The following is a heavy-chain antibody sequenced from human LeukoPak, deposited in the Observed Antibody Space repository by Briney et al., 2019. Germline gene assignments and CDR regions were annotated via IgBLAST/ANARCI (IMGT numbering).Heavy chain of an antibody. V-gene: IGHV3-21*06. CDR2: ISSSSSYI. D-gene: IGHD4-17*01. CDR3: AYGYGDGQGESYYYMDV. CDR1: GFPFSSYS. Sequence: GGSLSLSCAASGFPFSSYSMKWVRQAPGKGVEGVSSISSSSSYIYYADSMKGRFTISRDNAKNSLYLQMNSLRAEDTAVYYCAYGYGDGQGESYYYMDVWGKGTTVTVSS. J-gene: IGHJ6*03.